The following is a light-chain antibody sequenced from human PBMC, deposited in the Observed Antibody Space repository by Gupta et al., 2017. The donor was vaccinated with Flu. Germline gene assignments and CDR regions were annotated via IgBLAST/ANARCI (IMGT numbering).Light chain of an antibody. V-gene: IGKV4-1*01. J-gene: IGKJ5*01. CDR3: QQYYSIPIT. CDR2: WAS. CDR1: QSIIYSSNNKNY. Sequence: DIVMTQSPDSLAVSLGERATINCESSQSIIYSSNNKNYLSWYQQKPGQPPKLLISWASSRESGVPDRFSGSGSGAEFTLTISSLQAEDVAIYYCQQYYSIPITLGQGTRLDIK.